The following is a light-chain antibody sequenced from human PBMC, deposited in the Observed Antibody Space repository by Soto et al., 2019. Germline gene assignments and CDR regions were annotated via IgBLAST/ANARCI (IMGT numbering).Light chain of an antibody. J-gene: IGLJ7*01. Sequence: QLVLTQSSSASASLGSSVKLTCTLSSGHSSYIIAWHQQQPGKAPRYLMKLEGSGSYNKGSGVPDRFSGSSSGADRYRTISNLQFEDEADYYCETWDSNTAVFGGGTQLTVL. V-gene: IGLV4-60*02. CDR2: LEGSGSY. CDR1: SGHSSYI. CDR3: ETWDSNTAV.